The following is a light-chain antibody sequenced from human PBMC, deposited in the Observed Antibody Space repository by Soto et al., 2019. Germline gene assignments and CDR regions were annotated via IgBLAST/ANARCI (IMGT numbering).Light chain of an antibody. V-gene: IGKV1-5*03. CDR2: EAS. CDR3: QQYKIYSGA. CDR1: QTISSW. J-gene: IGKJ1*01. Sequence: LQITQSPSSLSASTADRVTITCRASQTISSWLAWYQQKPGKAPKLLIYEASSLESGVPSRFSGSGSGTEFTLTIGSLQPDDFATYYCQQYKIYSGAFGHGTKVDIK.